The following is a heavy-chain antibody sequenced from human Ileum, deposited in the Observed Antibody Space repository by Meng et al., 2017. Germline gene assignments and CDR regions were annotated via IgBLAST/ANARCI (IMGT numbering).Heavy chain of an antibody. Sequence: QAQLQASGPGLVKPSETLSLTCTVSGGSISGFYWSWLRQPPGQGLEWIGFISYSGTTNYNPSLKSRVTISVDTSKNQFSLKLSSVTAADTAVYYCARFRSGSYSDYWGQGTLVTVSS. CDR2: ISYSGTT. D-gene: IGHD1-26*01. CDR1: GGSISGFY. CDR3: ARFRSGSYSDY. J-gene: IGHJ4*02. V-gene: IGHV4-59*01.